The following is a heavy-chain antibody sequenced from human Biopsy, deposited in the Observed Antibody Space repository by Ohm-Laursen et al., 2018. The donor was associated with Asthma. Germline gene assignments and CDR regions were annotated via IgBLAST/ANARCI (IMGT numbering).Heavy chain of an antibody. V-gene: IGHV4-30-4*01. D-gene: IGHD6-19*01. Sequence: SETLSLTCTVSGASIKTDDHYWSWLRQPPGKGLEWFGFIHYSGSISYNPSLKGGVTISVDTSKNQFSLKLSSVTAADTAVYYCARASVAASSNWFDPWGQGTLVTVSS. CDR2: IHYSGSI. J-gene: IGHJ5*02. CDR3: ARASVAASSNWFDP. CDR1: GASIKTDDHY.